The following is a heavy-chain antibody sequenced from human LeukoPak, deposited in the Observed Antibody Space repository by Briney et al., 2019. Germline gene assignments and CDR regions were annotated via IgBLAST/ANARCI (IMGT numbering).Heavy chain of an antibody. CDR2: IIPIFGTA. V-gene: IGHV1-69*05. J-gene: IGHJ4*02. CDR3: AREGIVVVPAAPGLGGPYFDY. Sequence: GASVKVSCKASGGTFSSYAISWVRQAPGQGLEWMGGIIPIFGTANYAQKFQGRVTITTDESTSTAYMELSSLRSEDTAVYYCAREGIVVVPAAPGLGGPYFDYWGQGTLVTVSS. D-gene: IGHD2-2*01. CDR1: GGTFSSYA.